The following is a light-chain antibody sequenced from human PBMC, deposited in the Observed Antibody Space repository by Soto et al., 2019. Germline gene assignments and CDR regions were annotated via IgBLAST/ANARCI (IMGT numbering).Light chain of an antibody. J-gene: IGLJ3*02. Sequence: QAVVTQPPSLSGTPGQRVTTSCSGSNSNIGRYSVNWYQHFPGTAPKILIYSDDERPSGVPDRFSGSKSGTSASLAISGLQSEDEAEYYCAAWDDNLNGPLFGGGTKLTVL. CDR1: NSNIGRYS. V-gene: IGLV1-44*01. CDR3: AAWDDNLNGPL. CDR2: SDD.